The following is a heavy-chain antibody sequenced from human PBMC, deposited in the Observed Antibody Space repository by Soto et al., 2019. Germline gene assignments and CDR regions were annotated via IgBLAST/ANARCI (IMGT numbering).Heavy chain of an antibody. V-gene: IGHV3-33*01. D-gene: IGHD5-18*01. J-gene: IGHJ4*02. Sequence: GGSLSLSCAAAGFTFSSYGMHWVRQAPGKGLEWVAVIWYDGSNKYYADSVKGRFTISRDNSKNTLYLQMNSLRAEDTAVYYCARDRRYGHRGYFDYWGQGTLVSVSS. CDR3: ARDRRYGHRGYFDY. CDR1: GFTFSSYG. CDR2: IWYDGSNK.